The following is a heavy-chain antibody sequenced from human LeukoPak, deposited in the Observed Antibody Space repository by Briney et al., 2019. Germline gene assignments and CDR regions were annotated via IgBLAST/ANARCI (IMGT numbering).Heavy chain of an antibody. Sequence: GGSLRLSCAASGFTFSSYAMHWVRQAPGKGLEYVSAISSNGGSTYYANSVKGRFTISRDNSKNKLYFQMGSLRAEDMAVYYCARGRVLRYFDWLSTDFDYWGQGTLVIVSS. D-gene: IGHD3-9*01. CDR1: GFTFSSYA. J-gene: IGHJ4*02. CDR2: ISSNGGST. CDR3: ARGRVLRYFDWLSTDFDY. V-gene: IGHV3-64*01.